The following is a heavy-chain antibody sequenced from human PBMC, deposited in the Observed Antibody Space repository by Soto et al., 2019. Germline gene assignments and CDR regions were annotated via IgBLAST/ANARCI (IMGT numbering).Heavy chain of an antibody. J-gene: IGHJ4*02. CDR2: ISSSGSTI. CDR1: GFTFSDYY. D-gene: IGHD6-13*01. V-gene: IGHV3-11*01. Sequence: GGSLRLSCAASGFTFSDYYMSWIRQAPGKGLEWVSYISSSGSTIYYADSVKGRFTISRDNAKNSRYLQMNSLRAEDTAVYYCARDDKGSSWYQYYFDYWGQGTLVTVSS. CDR3: ARDDKGSSWYQYYFDY.